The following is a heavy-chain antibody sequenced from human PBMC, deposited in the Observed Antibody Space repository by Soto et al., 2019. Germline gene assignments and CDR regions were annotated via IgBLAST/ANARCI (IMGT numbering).Heavy chain of an antibody. D-gene: IGHD3-9*01. V-gene: IGHV3-15*01. CDR2: IKSKTDGGTR. Sequence: ETLSLTCVVSGGSISDSDWWSWVRQPPGKGLEWVGRIKSKTDGGTRDYAAPVKGRVTISRDDSKNTLYLQMNSLKTEDTAVYYCTCLHYDILTGSKWHYFDYWGQGTLVTVSS. CDR1: GGSISDSDW. J-gene: IGHJ4*02. CDR3: TCLHYDILTGSKWHYFDY.